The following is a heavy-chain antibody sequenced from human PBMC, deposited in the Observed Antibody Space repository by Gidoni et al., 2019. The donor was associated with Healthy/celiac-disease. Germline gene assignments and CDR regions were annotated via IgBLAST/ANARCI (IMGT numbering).Heavy chain of an antibody. CDR1: GSSFPSYW. D-gene: IGHD3-10*01. J-gene: IGHJ3*02. V-gene: IGHV5-10-1*03. Sequence: EVQLVQSGAEVKKPGESLRISCKGSGSSFPSYWISWVRQMPGKGLEWMGRIDPSYSYTNYCPSFQGHVTISADKSISTAYLQWSSLKASDTAMYYCARHTKRITITPDAFDIWGQGTMVTVSS. CDR2: IDPSYSYT. CDR3: ARHTKRITITPDAFDI.